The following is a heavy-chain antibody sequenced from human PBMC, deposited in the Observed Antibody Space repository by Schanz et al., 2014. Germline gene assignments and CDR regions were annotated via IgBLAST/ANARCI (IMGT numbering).Heavy chain of an antibody. V-gene: IGHV3-30*02. CDR1: GFTFSFSG. J-gene: IGHJ4*02. Sequence: QVQLVESGGGVVQPGGSLRLSCAASGFTFSFSGMQWVRQAPGKGLEWEAFIRSDGSNENYADSVRGRFTISRDNSKNTLYLQMNSLRTEDTAVYYCAKAPYADYGYLHYWGQGTLVPVSS. CDR2: IRSDGSNE. D-gene: IGHD4-17*01. CDR3: AKAPYADYGYLHY.